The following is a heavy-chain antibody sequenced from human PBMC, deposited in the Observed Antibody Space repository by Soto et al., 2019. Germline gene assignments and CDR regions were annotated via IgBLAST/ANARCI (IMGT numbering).Heavy chain of an antibody. CDR1: GGTFSSYA. CDR3: ARERSGYSGSLL. D-gene: IGHD1-26*01. Sequence: ASVKVSCKASGGTFSSYAISWVRQAPGQGLEWMGGIIPIFGTANYAQKFQGRVTITADESTSTAYMELSSLRSEDTAVYYCARERSGYSGSLLWGQGTLVTVSS. V-gene: IGHV1-69*13. J-gene: IGHJ4*02. CDR2: IIPIFGTA.